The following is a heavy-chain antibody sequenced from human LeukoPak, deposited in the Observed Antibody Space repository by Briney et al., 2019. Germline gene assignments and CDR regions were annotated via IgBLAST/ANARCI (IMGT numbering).Heavy chain of an antibody. CDR3: ALSRYDYVWGSYRYDY. D-gene: IGHD3-16*02. J-gene: IGHJ4*02. Sequence: GGSLRLSCAAPGFTFSSYWMHWGRQAPGKGLVWVSRINSDGSSTSYADSVKGRFTISRDNAKNTLYLQMNSLRAEDTAVYYCALSRYDYVWGSYRYDYWGQGTLVTVSS. CDR1: GFTFSSYW. V-gene: IGHV3-74*01. CDR2: INSDGSST.